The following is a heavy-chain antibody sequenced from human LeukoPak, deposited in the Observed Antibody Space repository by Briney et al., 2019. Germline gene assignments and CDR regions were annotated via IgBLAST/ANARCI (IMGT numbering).Heavy chain of an antibody. CDR3: ARSPLAFYDSSGYPRVWFDP. D-gene: IGHD3-22*01. Sequence: PSETLSLTCAVYGGSFSGYYWSWIRQPPGKGLEWIGEINHSGSTNYNPSLKSRVTTSLDTSRNQFSLKLSSVTAADTAVYYCARSPLAFYDSSGYPRVWFDPWGQGTLVTVSS. J-gene: IGHJ5*02. CDR2: INHSGST. V-gene: IGHV4-34*01. CDR1: GGSFSGYY.